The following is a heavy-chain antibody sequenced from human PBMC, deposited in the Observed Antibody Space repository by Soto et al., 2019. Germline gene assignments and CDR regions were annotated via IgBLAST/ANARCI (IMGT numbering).Heavy chain of an antibody. V-gene: IGHV3-48*01. J-gene: IGHJ6*04. D-gene: IGHD3-10*01. CDR3: ARDTMVRGVMVPTGMDV. Sequence: GGSLRLSCAASGFTFSSYSMNWVRQAPGKGLEWVSYISSSSSTIYYADSVKGRFTISRDNAKNSLYLQMNSLRAEDTAVYYCARDTMVRGVMVPTGMDVWGKGTTVTVSS. CDR2: ISSSSSTI. CDR1: GFTFSSYS.